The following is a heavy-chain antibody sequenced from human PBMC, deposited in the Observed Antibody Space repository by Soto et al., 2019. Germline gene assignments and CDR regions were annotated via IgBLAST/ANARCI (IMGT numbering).Heavy chain of an antibody. J-gene: IGHJ4*02. Sequence: SVKVSCKASGGTFSSYAISWLRQAPGQGLEWMGGIIPIFGTANYAQKFQGRVTITADESTSTAYMELSSLRSEDTAVYYCASTLRDYSFHYWGQGTLVTVSS. V-gene: IGHV1-69*01. CDR1: GGTFSSYA. CDR3: ASTLRDYSFHY. CDR2: IIPIFGTA.